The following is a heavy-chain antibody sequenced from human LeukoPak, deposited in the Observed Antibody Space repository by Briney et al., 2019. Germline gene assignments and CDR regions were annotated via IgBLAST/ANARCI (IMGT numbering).Heavy chain of an antibody. V-gene: IGHV1-46*01. J-gene: IGHJ4*02. CDR1: GYSFSCYY. CDR2: INPSGGST. D-gene: IGHD3-22*01. Sequence: ASVKVSCKASGYSFSCYYMIWVRQAPGQGLEWMGIINPSGGSTYYAQKFQGRVTMTRDMSTSTVYMELSSLRSEDTALYYCASGSHVRVYDSDPYYGHYWGQGTLVTVSS. CDR3: ASGSHVRVYDSDPYYGHY.